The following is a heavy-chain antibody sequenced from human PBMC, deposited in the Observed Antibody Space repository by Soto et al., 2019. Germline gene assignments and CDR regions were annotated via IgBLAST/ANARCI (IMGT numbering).Heavy chain of an antibody. V-gene: IGHV6-1*01. D-gene: IGHD3-16*01. Sequence: SQTLSLTCAISGDSVSRNSAAWHWIRQSPSRGLEWLGRTYYRSKWYNDYAVSVKSRISINPDTSKNQFSLQLNSVTPEDTAVYCCARAAGGIDAFDIWGQGTMVTVSS. CDR3: ARAAGGIDAFDI. CDR1: GDSVSRNSAA. CDR2: TYYRSKWYN. J-gene: IGHJ3*02.